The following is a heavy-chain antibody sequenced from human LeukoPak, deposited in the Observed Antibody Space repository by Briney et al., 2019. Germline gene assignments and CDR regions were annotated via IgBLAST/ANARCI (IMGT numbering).Heavy chain of an antibody. CDR1: GYSFTSYW. D-gene: IGHD6-19*01. V-gene: IGHV5-51*01. J-gene: IGHJ4*02. Sequence: GESLKISCKGSGYSFTSYWLGWVRQMPGKGLEWMGIIYPGDSDTRYSPSFQGQVTISADKSISTAYLQWSSLKASDTAMYYCARHDQLDSGWSHFDYWGQGTLVTVSS. CDR3: ARHDQLDSGWSHFDY. CDR2: IYPGDSDT.